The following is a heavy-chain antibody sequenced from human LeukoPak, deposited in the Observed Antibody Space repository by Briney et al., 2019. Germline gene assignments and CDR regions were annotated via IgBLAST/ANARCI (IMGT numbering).Heavy chain of an antibody. Sequence: PGGSLRLSCAASGFTFSSYAMSWVRQAPGKGLEWVSAISGSGGSTYYADSVKGRFTISGDNSKNTLYLQMNSLRAEDTAVYYCAKMEDNSGYYSRYWGQGTLVTVSS. J-gene: IGHJ4*02. D-gene: IGHD3-22*01. CDR3: AKMEDNSGYYSRY. CDR1: GFTFSSYA. CDR2: ISGSGGST. V-gene: IGHV3-23*01.